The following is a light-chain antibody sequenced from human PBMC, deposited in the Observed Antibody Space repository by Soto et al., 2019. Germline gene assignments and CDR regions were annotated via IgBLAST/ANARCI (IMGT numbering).Light chain of an antibody. V-gene: IGKV3-15*01. J-gene: IGKJ2*01. CDR3: QQYDIWPPYN. Sequence: EVVMTQSPASLSASPGERVTLSCRASQNIRSSLAWYQQRPGQAPRLLIYDASTRATGIPPRFSGGGSGTEFTVTISSLQSEDFAIYYCQQYDIWPPYNIGQGNRWRL. CDR1: QNIRSS. CDR2: DAS.